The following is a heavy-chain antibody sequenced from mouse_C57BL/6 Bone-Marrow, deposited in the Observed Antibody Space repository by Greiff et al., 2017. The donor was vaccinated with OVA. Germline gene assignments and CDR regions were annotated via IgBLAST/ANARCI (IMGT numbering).Heavy chain of an antibody. CDR3: ARDRYYGSSYWYFDV. J-gene: IGHJ1*03. D-gene: IGHD1-1*01. CDR2: SRNKANDYTT. CDR1: GFTFSDFY. Sequence: EVMLVESGGGLVQSGRSLRLSCATSGFTFSDFYMEWVRQAPGKGLEWIAASRNKANDYTTEYSASVKGRFIVSRDTSQSILYLQMNALRAEDTAIYYGARDRYYGSSYWYFDVWGTGTTVTVSS. V-gene: IGHV7-1*01.